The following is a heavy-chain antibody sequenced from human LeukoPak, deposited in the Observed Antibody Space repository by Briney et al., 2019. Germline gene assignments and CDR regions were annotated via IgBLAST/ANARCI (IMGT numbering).Heavy chain of an antibody. CDR3: ARGGYCSNVVCYTSRGLDY. J-gene: IGHJ4*02. CDR1: GITFSDYY. D-gene: IGHD2-8*01. Sequence: PGGSLRLSCVASGITFSDYYMNWIRQAPGKGLEWVSYISGSGSTKYYADSVRGRFTISRDNAKNSLYLQMNSLRAEDTAVYYCARGGYCSNVVCYTSRGLDYWGQGTPVTVSS. CDR2: ISGSGSTK. V-gene: IGHV3-11*01.